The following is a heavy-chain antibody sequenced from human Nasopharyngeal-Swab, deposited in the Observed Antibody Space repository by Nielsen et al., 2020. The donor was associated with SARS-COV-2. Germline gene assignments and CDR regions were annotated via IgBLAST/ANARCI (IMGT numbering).Heavy chain of an antibody. D-gene: IGHD6-13*01. V-gene: IGHV3-7*01. CDR3: ATLSSSSWYVDY. Sequence: GGSLRLSCAASGFTFSSYWMSWVRQAPGQGLEWVPNIKNDGSENYYVDSVKGRFTISRDNAKNSLYLQMNSLRAEDTAVYYCATLSSSSWYVDYWSQGTLVTVSS. J-gene: IGHJ4*02. CDR2: IKNDGSEN. CDR1: GFTFSSYW.